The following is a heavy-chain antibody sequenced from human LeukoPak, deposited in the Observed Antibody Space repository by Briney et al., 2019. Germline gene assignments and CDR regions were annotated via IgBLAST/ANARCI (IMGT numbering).Heavy chain of an antibody. CDR3: AKGEWLPSYYFDY. CDR1: GFTFSSYA. CDR2: ISGSGGST. V-gene: IGHV3-23*01. D-gene: IGHD3-3*01. Sequence: GGSLRLSCAASGFTFSSYAMSWVRQAPGKGLEWVSAISGSGGSTYYADSVKGRFIISRDNSKNTLYLQMNSLRAEDTAVYYCAKGEWLPSYYFDYWGQGTLVTVSS. J-gene: IGHJ4*02.